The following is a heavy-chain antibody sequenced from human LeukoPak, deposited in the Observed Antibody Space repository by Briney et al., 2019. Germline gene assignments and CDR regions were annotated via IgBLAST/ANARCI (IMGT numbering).Heavy chain of an antibody. CDR3: ARDKRRAVAAADPFDY. Sequence: GASVKVSCKASGYTFTSYAMHWVRQAPGQRLEWMGWISAYNGNTNYAQKLQGRATMTTDTSTSTAYMELRSLRSDDTAVYYCARDKRRAVAAADPFDYWGQGTLVTVSS. J-gene: IGHJ4*02. D-gene: IGHD6-19*01. V-gene: IGHV1-18*01. CDR1: GYTFTSYA. CDR2: ISAYNGNT.